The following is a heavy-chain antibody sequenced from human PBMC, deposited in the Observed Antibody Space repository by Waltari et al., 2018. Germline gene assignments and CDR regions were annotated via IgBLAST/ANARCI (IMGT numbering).Heavy chain of an antibody. Sequence: QLQLQESGPGLVKPSETLSLSCSVSGGSITSNRHYWGWIRQPPWQGWEWTGTISYNGATYSSPSLRGRVTVSRDTSMNQLSLKLGSVTAADTAVYYCATYIGASIGTAAFDVWGQGTMVTVSS. D-gene: IGHD5-12*01. V-gene: IGHV4-39*01. CDR1: GGSITSNRHY. J-gene: IGHJ3*01. CDR3: ATYIGASIGTAAFDV. CDR2: ISYNGAT.